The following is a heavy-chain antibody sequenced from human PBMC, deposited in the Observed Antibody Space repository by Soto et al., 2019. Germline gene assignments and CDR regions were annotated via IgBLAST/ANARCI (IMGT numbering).Heavy chain of an antibody. CDR1: GFTFVNYA. V-gene: IGHV3-23*01. J-gene: IGHJ4*02. D-gene: IGHD6-19*01. Sequence: EVQLLESGGGLVQPGGSLRLSCAASGFTFVNYAMSWVRQAPGKGLEWVSAITASGGSTYYAVSVKGRLTISRDNSMNTLDLQMNSLRAEDTAVYYCAKDRGGSGWRFDYWGQGTLVTVSS. CDR3: AKDRGGSGWRFDY. CDR2: ITASGGST.